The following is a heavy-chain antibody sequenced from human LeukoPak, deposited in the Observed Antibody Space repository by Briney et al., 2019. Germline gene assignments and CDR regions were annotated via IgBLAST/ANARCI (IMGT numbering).Heavy chain of an antibody. CDR2: IYYSGST. V-gene: IGHV4-59*12. CDR1: GGSISSYY. D-gene: IGHD6-13*01. Sequence: SETLSLTCTVSGGSISSYYWSWIRQPPGKGLEWIGYIYYSGSTNYNPSLKSRVTISVDTSKNQFSLKLSSVTAADTAVYYCARGSSSWDYYFDYWGQGTLVTVSS. J-gene: IGHJ4*02. CDR3: ARGSSSWDYYFDY.